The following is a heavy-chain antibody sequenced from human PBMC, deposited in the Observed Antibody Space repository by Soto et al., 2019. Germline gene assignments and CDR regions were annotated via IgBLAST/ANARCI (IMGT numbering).Heavy chain of an antibody. J-gene: IGHJ6*02. CDR2: IYYSGST. D-gene: IGHD3-22*01. V-gene: IGHV4-59*01. CDR3: ARDRREFGGYYDSRGYQTYYYYYGMDV. Sequence: SETLSLTCTVSGGSISSYYWSWIRQPPGKGLEWIGYIYYSGSTNYNPSLKSRVTISVDTSKNQFSLKLSSVTAADTAVYYCARDRREFGGYYDSRGYQTYYYYYGMDVWGQGTTVTVSS. CDR1: GGSISSYY.